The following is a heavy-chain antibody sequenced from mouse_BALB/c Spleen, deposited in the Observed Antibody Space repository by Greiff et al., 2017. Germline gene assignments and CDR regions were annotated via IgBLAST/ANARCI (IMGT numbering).Heavy chain of an antibody. CDR2: ISSGGSYT. CDR1: GFTFSSYT. D-gene: IGHD2-4*01. CDR3: TREGNYDNAMDY. J-gene: IGHJ4*01. Sequence: EVNLVESGGGLVKPGGSLKLSCAASGFTFSSYTMSWVRQTPEKRLEWVATISSGGSYTYYPDSVKGRFTISRDNAKNTLYLQMSSLKSEDTAMYYCTREGNYDNAMDYWGQGTSVTVSS. V-gene: IGHV5-6-4*01.